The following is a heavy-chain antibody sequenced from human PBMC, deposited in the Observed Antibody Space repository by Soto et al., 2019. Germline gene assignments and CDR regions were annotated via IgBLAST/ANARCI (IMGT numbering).Heavy chain of an antibody. CDR3: AKADYDYIWGSFGD. J-gene: IGHJ4*02. Sequence: GGSLRLSCAASGFTFSSYGMHWVRQAPGKGLEWVAVISYDGSNKYYADSVKGRFTISRDNSKNTLYLQMNSLRAEDTAVYYCAKADYDYIWGSFGDWGQGTLVTVSS. D-gene: IGHD3-16*01. CDR2: ISYDGSNK. CDR1: GFTFSSYG. V-gene: IGHV3-30*18.